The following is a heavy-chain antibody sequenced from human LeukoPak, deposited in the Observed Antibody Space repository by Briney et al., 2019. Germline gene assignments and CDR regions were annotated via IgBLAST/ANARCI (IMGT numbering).Heavy chain of an antibody. V-gene: IGHV4-34*01. J-gene: IGHJ4*02. Sequence: SETLSLTCAVYGGSFSGYYWSWIRQPPGKGLEWIGEINHSGSTNYNPSLKSRVTISVDTSKNQFSLKLSSVTAADTAVYYCARGVVATIGFDYWGQGTLVTVSS. CDR2: INHSGST. D-gene: IGHD5-12*01. CDR3: ARGVVATIGFDY. CDR1: GGSFSGYY.